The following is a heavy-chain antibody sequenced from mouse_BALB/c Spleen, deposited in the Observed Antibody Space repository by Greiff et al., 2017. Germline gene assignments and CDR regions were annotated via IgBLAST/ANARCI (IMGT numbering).Heavy chain of an antibody. Sequence: EVKLMESGPGLVKPSQSLSLTCSVTGYSITSGYYWNWIRQFPGNKLEWMGYISYDGSNNYNPSLKNRISITRDTSKNQFFLKLNSVTTEDTATYYCARGLYYDYGAWFAYWGQGTLVTVSA. D-gene: IGHD2-4*01. V-gene: IGHV3-6*02. CDR1: GYSITSGYY. CDR2: ISYDGSN. CDR3: ARGLYYDYGAWFAY. J-gene: IGHJ3*01.